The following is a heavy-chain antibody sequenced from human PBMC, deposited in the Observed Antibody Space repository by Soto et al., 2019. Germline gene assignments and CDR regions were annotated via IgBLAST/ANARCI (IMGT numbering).Heavy chain of an antibody. CDR1: GYTFTGYY. CDR2: INPNSGGT. D-gene: IGHD2-2*01. J-gene: IGHJ6*02. V-gene: IGHV1-2*04. CDR3: ARQFGYCSSTSCYGMDV. Sequence: GASVKVSCKASGYTFTGYYMHWVRQAPGQGLEWMGWINPNSGGTNYAQKFQGWVTMTRDTSISTAYMELSRLRSDDTAVYYCARQFGYCSSTSCYGMDVWGQGPTVTVSS.